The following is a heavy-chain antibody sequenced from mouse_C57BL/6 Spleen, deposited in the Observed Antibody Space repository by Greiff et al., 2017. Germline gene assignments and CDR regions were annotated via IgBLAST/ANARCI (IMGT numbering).Heavy chain of an antibody. CDR2: IYPGDGDT. V-gene: IGHV1-80*01. CDR1: GYAFSSYW. D-gene: IGHD2-14*01. J-gene: IGHJ2*01. Sequence: VQLQQSGAELVKPGASVKISCKASGYAFSSYWMTWVKQRPGKGLEWIGQIYPGDGDTNYNGKFKGKATLTADKSSSTAYMQLSSLTSEDSAVYFCARCPLYYPYDVDYWGQGTTLTVSS. CDR3: ARCPLYYPYDVDY.